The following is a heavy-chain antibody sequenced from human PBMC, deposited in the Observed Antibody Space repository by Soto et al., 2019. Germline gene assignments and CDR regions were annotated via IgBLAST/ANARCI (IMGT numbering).Heavy chain of an antibody. J-gene: IGHJ6*02. D-gene: IGHD3-3*01. CDR1: GYTFTRYY. V-gene: IGHV1-46*01. CDR3: ARNYDVGSGSPIFYGMDV. Sequence: ASVKVSCKASGYTFTRYYMHWVRQAPGQGLEWMGIINPSGGSTSYAQKFQGRVTMTRDTSTSTVYMELSSLRSEGTAVYYCARNYDVGSGSPIFYGMDVWGQGTTVTVSS. CDR2: INPSGGST.